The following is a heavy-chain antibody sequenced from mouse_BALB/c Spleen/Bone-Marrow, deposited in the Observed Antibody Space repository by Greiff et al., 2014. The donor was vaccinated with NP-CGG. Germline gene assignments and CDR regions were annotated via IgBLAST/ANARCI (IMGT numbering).Heavy chain of an antibody. J-gene: IGHJ3*01. Sequence: SGAELVKPGASVKLSCTASGFNIKDTYMHWVKQRPEQGLEWIGRIDPANGNTKYDPKFQGKATITADTSSNTAYLQPNSLSSEDTGVNYEARMHYYGGAWFAYWGQGTLVTVSA. CDR1: GFNIKDTY. CDR2: IDPANGNT. V-gene: IGHV14-3*02. D-gene: IGHD1-2*01. CDR3: ARMHYYGGAWFAY.